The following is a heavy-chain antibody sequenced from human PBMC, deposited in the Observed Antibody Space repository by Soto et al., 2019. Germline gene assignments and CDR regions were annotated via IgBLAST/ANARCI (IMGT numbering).Heavy chain of an antibody. CDR2: ISSSGSTI. CDR3: AREMATISNWFDP. CDR1: GFTFSSYE. J-gene: IGHJ5*02. V-gene: IGHV3-48*03. D-gene: IGHD5-12*01. Sequence: EVQLVESGGGLVQPGGSLRLSCAASGFTFSSYEMNWVRQAPGKGLEWVSYISSSGSTIYYADSVKGRFTISRDNAKNSLYLQMNSLRAEDMAVYYCAREMATISNWFDPWGQGTLVTVSS.